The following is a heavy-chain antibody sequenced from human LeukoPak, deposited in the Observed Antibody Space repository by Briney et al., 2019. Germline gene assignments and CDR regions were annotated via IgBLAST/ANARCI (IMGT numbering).Heavy chain of an antibody. CDR3: ARHVSAYSSGLPYYMDV. CDR2: IYYSRST. CDR1: GGSISDYY. Sequence: SETLSLTCTVSGGSISDYYWSWIRQPPGQGLDWIGYIYYSRSTNYNPSLKSRVTISVDTSKNQFSLKLSSVTAADTAVFYCARHVSAYSSGLPYYMDVWGKGTTVTVSS. V-gene: IGHV4-59*08. D-gene: IGHD6-19*01. J-gene: IGHJ6*03.